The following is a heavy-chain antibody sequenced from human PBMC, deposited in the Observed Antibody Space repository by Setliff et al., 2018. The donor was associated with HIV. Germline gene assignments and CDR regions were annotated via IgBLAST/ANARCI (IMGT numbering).Heavy chain of an antibody. D-gene: IGHD3-10*01. J-gene: IGHJ4*02. CDR1: GFTFSNYA. CDR3: AKSREKGNYYNVNFDY. CDR2: ILSTGERT. V-gene: IGHV3-23*01. Sequence: PGGSLRLSCAASGFTFSNYAMSWVRQAPGEGLEWVSAILSTGERTFYADSVKGRFTISRDNSKNTLYLQMNSLRAEDTAVYYCAKSREKGNYYNVNFDYWGQGALVTVSS.